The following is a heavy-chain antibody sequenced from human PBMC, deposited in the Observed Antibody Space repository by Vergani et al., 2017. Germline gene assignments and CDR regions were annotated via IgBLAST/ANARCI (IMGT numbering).Heavy chain of an antibody. CDR3: ARALSGNYYYYYMDV. J-gene: IGHJ6*03. Sequence: QVQLQESGPRLVRPSQTLSLTCTVSGGSINTGAYYWSWIRQPAGKGLEWIGRVYTSGMTNYNPSLKSRVTILVDRSKSQLSLKLSSVTAADTAVYYCARALSGNYYYYYMDVWGKGTTVTVSS. V-gene: IGHV4-61*02. CDR1: GGSINTGAYY. CDR2: VYTSGMT. D-gene: IGHD3-10*01.